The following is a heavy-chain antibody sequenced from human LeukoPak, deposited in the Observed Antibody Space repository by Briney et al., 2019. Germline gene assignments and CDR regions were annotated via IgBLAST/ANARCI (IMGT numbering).Heavy chain of an antibody. D-gene: IGHD3-10*01. CDR1: GFTFSSYS. V-gene: IGHV3-21*01. J-gene: IGHJ4*02. CDR3: ARAPMVRRVMEY. Sequence: GGSLRLSCAAPGFTFSSYSMNSVRQAPGKGLEWVSSISSSSSYIYYADSVKGRFTISRDIAKNSLYLQMNSLRAEDTAVYYCARAPMVRRVMEYWGQGTLVTVSS. CDR2: ISSSSSYI.